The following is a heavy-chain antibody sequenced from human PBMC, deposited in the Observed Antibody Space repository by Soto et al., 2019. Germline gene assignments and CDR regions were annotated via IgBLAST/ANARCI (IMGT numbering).Heavy chain of an antibody. J-gene: IGHJ4*02. V-gene: IGHV1-3*01. D-gene: IGHD5-18*01. CDR2: INAGNGNT. Sequence: ASVKVSCKASGYTFISYAMNWVRQAPGQRLEWMGWINAGNGNTKYSQKFQGRVTITRDTSASTGYMELSSLRSEDTAVYYFARDPGYSYGYNWGQGTLVTVSS. CDR1: GYTFISYA. CDR3: ARDPGYSYGYN.